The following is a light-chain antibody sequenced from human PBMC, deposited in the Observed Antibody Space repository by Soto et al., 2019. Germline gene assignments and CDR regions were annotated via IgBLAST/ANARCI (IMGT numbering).Light chain of an antibody. Sequence: QSALAQPPSASGSPGQSVTISCTGASSDVGAYTYVSWYQQHPGKTPKLKIHGATERPSGVPDRFSGSKSGNTASLTVSMLQTEDEAYYYYGTTYACSINYGFGTGPNATV. CDR2: GAT. V-gene: IGLV2-8*01. CDR3: TTYACSINYG. J-gene: IGLJ1*01. CDR1: SSDVGAYTY.